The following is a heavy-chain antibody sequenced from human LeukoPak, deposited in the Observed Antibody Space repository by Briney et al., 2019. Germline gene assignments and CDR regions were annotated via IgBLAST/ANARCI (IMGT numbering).Heavy chain of an antibody. J-gene: IGHJ3*02. CDR2: IYYSGST. Sequence: SETLSLTCTVSGGSISSYYCSWIRQPPGKGLEWIGYIYYSGSTNYNPSLKSRVTISVDTSKNQFSLKLSSVTAADTAVYYCAGRLWRRDGYNLSAFDIWGQGTMVTVSS. CDR1: GGSISSYY. V-gene: IGHV4-59*01. CDR3: AGRLWRRDGYNLSAFDI. D-gene: IGHD5-24*01.